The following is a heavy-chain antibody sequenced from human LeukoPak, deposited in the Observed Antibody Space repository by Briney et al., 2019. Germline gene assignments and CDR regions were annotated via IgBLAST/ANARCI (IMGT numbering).Heavy chain of an antibody. D-gene: IGHD3-22*01. Sequence: ASVKVSCKASGGTFSSYAISWVRQAPGQGLEGMGGIIPIFGTANYAQKFQGRVTLTADESTSTAYMELSSLRSDDTAVYYCARGSYDSSDFEYFHHWGQGTLVTVSS. CDR3: ARGSYDSSDFEYFHH. CDR1: GGTFSSYA. J-gene: IGHJ1*01. CDR2: IIPIFGTA. V-gene: IGHV1-69*13.